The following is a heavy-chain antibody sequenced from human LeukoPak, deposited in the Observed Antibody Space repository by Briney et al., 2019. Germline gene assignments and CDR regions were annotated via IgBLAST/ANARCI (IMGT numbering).Heavy chain of an antibody. J-gene: IGHJ4*02. D-gene: IGHD3-10*01. V-gene: IGHV3-9*01. Sequence: GRSLRLSCAASGFTFDDYAMHWVRQAPGKGLEWVSGISWNSGSIGYADSVKGRFTTSRDNTKNSLFLQMNSLRAEDTAFYYCTKAVALSYYASGNCYNGWGQGTLVTVSS. CDR2: ISWNSGSI. CDR3: TKAVALSYYASGNCYNG. CDR1: GFTFDDYA.